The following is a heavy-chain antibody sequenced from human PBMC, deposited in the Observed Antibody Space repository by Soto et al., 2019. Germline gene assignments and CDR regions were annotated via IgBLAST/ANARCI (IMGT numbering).Heavy chain of an antibody. CDR1: GGSVSSGSYY. Sequence: SETLSLTCTVSGGSVSSGSYYWSWIRQPPGKGLEWIGYIYYSGSTNYNPSLKSRVTISVDTSKNQFSLKLGSVTAADTAVYYCARGYSIAARPWWFDPWGQGTLVTVSS. CDR3: ARGYSIAARPWWFDP. D-gene: IGHD6-6*01. CDR2: IYYSGST. J-gene: IGHJ5*02. V-gene: IGHV4-61*01.